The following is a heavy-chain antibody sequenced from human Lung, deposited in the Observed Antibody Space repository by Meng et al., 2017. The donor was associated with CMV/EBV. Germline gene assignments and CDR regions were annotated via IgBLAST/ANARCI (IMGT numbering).Heavy chain of an antibody. CDR2: AYYRSKWYN. V-gene: IGHV6-1*01. D-gene: IGHD6-6*01. J-gene: IGHJ5*02. CDR1: GDSVSSNSAA. Sequence: GDSVSSNSAAWNWIRQSHSRGLEWLGRAYYRSKWYNDYAVSVKSRITINPDTSKNQFSLQLNSVTPEDTAVYYCARVYSSSSPWFDPWGQGTLVTVSS. CDR3: ARVYSSSSPWFDP.